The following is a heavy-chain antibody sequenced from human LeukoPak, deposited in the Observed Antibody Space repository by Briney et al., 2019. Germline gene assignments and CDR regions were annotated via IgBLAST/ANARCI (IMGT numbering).Heavy chain of an antibody. Sequence: PSETLSLTCTVSGGSISSYYWSWIRQPPGEGLEWIGYIYYSGSTNYNPSLKSRVTISVDTSKNQFSLKLSSVTAADTAVYYCARHTAMVHRIDPWGQGTLVTVSS. CDR1: GGSISSYY. CDR2: IYYSGST. J-gene: IGHJ5*02. D-gene: IGHD5-18*01. CDR3: ARHTAMVHRIDP. V-gene: IGHV4-59*08.